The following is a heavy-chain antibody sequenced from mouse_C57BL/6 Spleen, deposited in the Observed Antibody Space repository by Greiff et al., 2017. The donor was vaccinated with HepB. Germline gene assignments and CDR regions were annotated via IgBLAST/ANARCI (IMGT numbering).Heavy chain of an antibody. CDR2: IYPSDSGT. Sequence: VQLQQPGAELVRPGSSVKLSCKASGYTFTSYWMDWVKQRPGQGLEWIGNIYPSDSGTHYNQKFKDKATLTVDKSSSTAYMQLSSLTSEDSAVYFCARWGCDVGYFDYWGQGTTLTVSS. CDR3: ARWGCDVGYFDY. CDR1: GYTFTSYW. V-gene: IGHV1-61*01. D-gene: IGHD3-3*01. J-gene: IGHJ2*01.